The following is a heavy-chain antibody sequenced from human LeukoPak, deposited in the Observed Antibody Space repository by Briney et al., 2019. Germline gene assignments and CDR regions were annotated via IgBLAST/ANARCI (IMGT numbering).Heavy chain of an antibody. Sequence: HPGGSLRLSCVASGFTFSTYAMGWVRQVPGKGLEWVSSVSESGGSTYYADSVKGRFTISRDNSKNTLYLQMNSLRAEDTAVYYCAKLRNAVSKSAAADAPSFDYWGQGTLVTVSS. CDR1: GFTFSTYA. CDR3: AKLRNAVSKSAAADAPSFDY. V-gene: IGHV3-23*01. J-gene: IGHJ4*02. CDR2: VSESGGST. D-gene: IGHD6-13*01.